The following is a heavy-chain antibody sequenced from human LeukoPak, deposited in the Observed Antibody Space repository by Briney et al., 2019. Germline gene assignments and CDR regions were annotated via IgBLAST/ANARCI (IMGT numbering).Heavy chain of an antibody. CDR1: GFTFSSYA. Sequence: GGSLRLSCAASGFTFSSYAMSWVRQASGKGLEWVSAISGSGGSTYYADSVKGRFTISRDNSKNTLYLQMNSLRAEDTAVYYCAHYDIVVVPAAKPSHFDYWGQGTLVTVSS. D-gene: IGHD2-2*01. J-gene: IGHJ4*02. V-gene: IGHV3-23*01. CDR2: ISGSGGST. CDR3: AHYDIVVVPAAKPSHFDY.